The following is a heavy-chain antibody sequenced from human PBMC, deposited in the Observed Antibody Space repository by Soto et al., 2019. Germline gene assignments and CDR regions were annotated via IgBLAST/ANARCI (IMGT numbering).Heavy chain of an antibody. CDR3: AGSAVSARTYYFDY. CDR1: GGSISNSNW. J-gene: IGHJ4*02. Sequence: QVRLQESGPGLVKPAGTLSLTCAVSGGSISNSNWWSWVRQPPGKGLEWIGEIYHNENTNYSPSLKSRVTISVDKSKNQFSLKLSSVTAADTAVYFCAGSAVSARTYYFDYWGQGTLVTVSS. D-gene: IGHD2-21*01. V-gene: IGHV4-4*01. CDR2: IYHNENT.